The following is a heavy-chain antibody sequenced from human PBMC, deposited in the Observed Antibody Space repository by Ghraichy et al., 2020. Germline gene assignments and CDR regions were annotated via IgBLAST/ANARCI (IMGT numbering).Heavy chain of an antibody. Sequence: SETLSLTCTVSGGSISSSSYYWGWVRLPPGKGLEWIGSIYYGGTTYYNPSLKSRVTISVDTSKNQFSLRLTSVTAADTAVYYCATAGAGTPCNWFDPWGQGTLVTVSS. J-gene: IGHJ5*02. CDR2: IYYGGTT. D-gene: IGHD2-15*01. V-gene: IGHV4-39*01. CDR1: GGSISSSSYY. CDR3: ATAGAGTPCNWFDP.